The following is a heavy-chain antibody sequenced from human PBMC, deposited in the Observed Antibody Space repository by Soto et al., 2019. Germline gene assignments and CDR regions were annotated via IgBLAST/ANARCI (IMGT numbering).Heavy chain of an antibody. Sequence: GESLKISCKGSGYSFTSYWIGWVRQMPGKGLEWMGIIYPGDSDTRYSPSFQGQVTISADKSISTAYLQWSSLKASDTAMYYCARLIPDYDILTGYYKRYYYYFMDVWGKGTTVTVSS. CDR3: ARLIPDYDILTGYYKRYYYYFMDV. V-gene: IGHV5-51*01. CDR1: GYSFTSYW. D-gene: IGHD3-9*01. J-gene: IGHJ6*03. CDR2: IYPGDSDT.